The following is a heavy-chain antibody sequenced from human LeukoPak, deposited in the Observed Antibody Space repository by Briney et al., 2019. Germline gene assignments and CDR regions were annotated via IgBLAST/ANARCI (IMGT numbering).Heavy chain of an antibody. CDR3: ARERLRLFGVVLLRGDAFDI. CDR2: TYTSGST. D-gene: IGHD3-3*01. Sequence: PSQTLSPTCLLAAGSPSSIYCGWIRPPAGRVREWVGRTYTSGSTNYNPSLKSRVTMSVDTSKNQFSLKLSSVTAADTAVYYCARERLRLFGVVLLRGDAFDIWGQGTMVTVSS. V-gene: IGHV4-4*07. CDR1: AGSPSSIY. J-gene: IGHJ3*02.